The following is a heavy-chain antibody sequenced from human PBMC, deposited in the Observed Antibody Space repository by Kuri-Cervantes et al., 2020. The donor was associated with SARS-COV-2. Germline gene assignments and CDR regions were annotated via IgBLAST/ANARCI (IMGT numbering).Heavy chain of an antibody. V-gene: IGHV5-51*01. CDR2: IYPGDSDT. Sequence: KVSCKGSGYSFTSYWIGWVRQMPGKGLGWMGIIYPGDSDTRYSPSFQGQVTISADKSISTAYLQWSSLKASDTAMYYCARLGGYHYYYMDVWGKGTTVTVSS. D-gene: IGHD3-16*01. CDR1: GYSFTSYW. CDR3: ARLGGYHYYYMDV. J-gene: IGHJ6*03.